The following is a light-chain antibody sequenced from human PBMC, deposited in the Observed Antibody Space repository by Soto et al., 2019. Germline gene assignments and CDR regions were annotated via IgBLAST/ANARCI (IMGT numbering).Light chain of an antibody. J-gene: IGLJ2*01. V-gene: IGLV3-21*04. CDR2: YDS. CDR1: NIGSKS. CDR3: QVWDSSSDHPGVV. Sequence: SYELTQPPSVSVAPGKTARITCGGNNIGSKSVHWYQQKPGQAPVLVIYYDSDRPSGIPERFSGSNSGNTATLTISRVEAGDEADYYWQVWDSSSDHPGVVFGGETKLTVL.